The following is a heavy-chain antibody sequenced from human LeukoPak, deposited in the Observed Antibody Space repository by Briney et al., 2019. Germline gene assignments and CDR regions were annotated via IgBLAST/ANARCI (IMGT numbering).Heavy chain of an antibody. D-gene: IGHD2-21*02. V-gene: IGHV3-74*01. CDR1: GFSFSSYW. J-gene: IGHJ3*02. Sequence: GGSLRLSCAASGFSFSSYWMHWVRQAPGKGLEWVSRVTSDGTGTSYADSVKGRFTISRDNAKDTFYLQMNSLRADDTSKYYCTRDLGGDNAFDIWGQGTMLTVSS. CDR3: TRDLGGDNAFDI. CDR2: VTSDGTGT.